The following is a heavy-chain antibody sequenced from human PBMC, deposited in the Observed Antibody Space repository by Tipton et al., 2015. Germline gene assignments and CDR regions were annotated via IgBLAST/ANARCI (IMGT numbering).Heavy chain of an antibody. CDR3: ARGDNNWFDP. D-gene: IGHD2-21*02. Sequence: TLSLTCSVSGGSISTYCWSWIRQPPGKGLEWLGHIYYSGNTNYNPSLKSRVTMSVDTSKNQFSLKLTSVNAADTAVYYCARGDNNWFDPWGQGTLATVSS. CDR1: GGSISTYC. CDR2: IYYSGNT. V-gene: IGHV4-59*01. J-gene: IGHJ5*02.